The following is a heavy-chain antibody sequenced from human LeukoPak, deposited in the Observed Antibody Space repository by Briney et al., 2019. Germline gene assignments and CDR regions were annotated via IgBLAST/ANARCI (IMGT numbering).Heavy chain of an antibody. CDR1: GFTFSSYA. V-gene: IGHV3-48*01. CDR3: ARSNWNYLLDI. Sequence: GGSLRLSCAASGFTFSSYAMSWVRQAPGKGLEWVSYISSSISTIYYADSVKGRFTISRDNARNSLYLQMNSLRAEDTAVYYCARSNWNYLLDIWGRGTMVTVSS. J-gene: IGHJ3*02. D-gene: IGHD1-7*01. CDR2: ISSSISTI.